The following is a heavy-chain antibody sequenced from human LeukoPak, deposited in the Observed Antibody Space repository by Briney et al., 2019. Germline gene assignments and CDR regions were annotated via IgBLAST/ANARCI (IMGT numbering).Heavy chain of an antibody. V-gene: IGHV1-24*01. CDR3: ATMRLIVGATISLANWFDP. Sequence: ASVKVSCKVSGYTLTELSMHWVRQAPGKGLEWMGGFDPEDGETIYAQKFQGRVTMTEDTSTDTAYMELSSLRSEDTAVYYCATMRLIVGATISLANWFDPWGQGTLVTVSS. CDR1: GYTLTELS. J-gene: IGHJ5*02. CDR2: FDPEDGET. D-gene: IGHD1-26*01.